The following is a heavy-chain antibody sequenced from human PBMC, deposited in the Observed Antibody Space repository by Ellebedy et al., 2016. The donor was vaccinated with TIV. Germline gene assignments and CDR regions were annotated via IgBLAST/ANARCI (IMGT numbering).Heavy chain of an antibody. V-gene: IGHV3-23*01. Sequence: GGSLRLXCAASGFTFSSYALSWVRQAPGKGLEWVSGISGSGGPTYDADSVKGRFAISRDNSKNTLYLQMNSLRAEDTAVYYYAKGDEFWSGYSPTYYYSMDVWGQGTTVTVSS. J-gene: IGHJ6*02. CDR3: AKGDEFWSGYSPTYYYSMDV. CDR1: GFTFSSYA. CDR2: ISGSGGPT. D-gene: IGHD3-3*01.